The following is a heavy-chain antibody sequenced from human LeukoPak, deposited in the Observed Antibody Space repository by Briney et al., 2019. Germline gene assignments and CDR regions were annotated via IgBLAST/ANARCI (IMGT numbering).Heavy chain of an antibody. CDR2: INHSGST. CDR1: GGSFSGYC. J-gene: IGHJ4*02. CDR3: ARQSASDYYDSSDSFDY. D-gene: IGHD3-22*01. Sequence: SETLSLTCTVYGGSFSGYCWSWIRQPPGKGLEWVGEINHSGSTNYNPSLKSRVTISVDTSKNQFSLKLTSVTAADTAVYYCARQSASDYYDSSDSFDYWGQGTLVTVTS. V-gene: IGHV4-34*01.